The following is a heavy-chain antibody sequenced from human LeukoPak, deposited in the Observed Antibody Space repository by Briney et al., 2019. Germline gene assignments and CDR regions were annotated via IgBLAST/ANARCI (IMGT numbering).Heavy chain of an antibody. D-gene: IGHD3-22*01. Sequence: GGSLRLSCAASGFTFSSYGMHWVRQAPGKGLEWVAFIRYDGSNKYYADSVKGRFTISRDNSKNTLYLQMNSLRAEDTAVYYCAKDGANPAYYYDSSGYYYPYYYYMDVWGKGTTVTISS. CDR1: GFTFSSYG. J-gene: IGHJ6*03. V-gene: IGHV3-30*02. CDR2: IRYDGSNK. CDR3: AKDGANPAYYYDSSGYYYPYYYYMDV.